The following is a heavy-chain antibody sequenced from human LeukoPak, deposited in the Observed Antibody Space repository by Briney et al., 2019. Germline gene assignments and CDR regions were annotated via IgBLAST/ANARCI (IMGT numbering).Heavy chain of an antibody. V-gene: IGHV5-51*01. CDR2: IYPGDSDT. CDR1: GYSFTSYW. D-gene: IGHD3-3*01. J-gene: IGHJ4*02. CDR3: ARQGPTIFGVVIGVFFDY. Sequence: GESLKISCKGSGYSFTSYWIGWVRQMPGKGLEWMGIIYPGDSDTRYSPSFQGQVTISADKSISTAYLQWSSLKPSDTAMYYCARQGPTIFGVVIGVFFDYWGQGTLVTVSS.